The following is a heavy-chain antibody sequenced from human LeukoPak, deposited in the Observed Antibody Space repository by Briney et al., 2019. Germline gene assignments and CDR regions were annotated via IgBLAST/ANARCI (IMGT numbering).Heavy chain of an antibody. V-gene: IGHV4-59*12. CDR1: GGSFSGYY. D-gene: IGHD5-24*01. J-gene: IGHJ4*02. CDR2: IYYSGST. CDR3: ASRVEMATIRYYFDY. Sequence: SETLSLTCAVYGGSFSGYYWSWIRQPPGKGLEWIGYIYYSGSTNYNPSLKSRVTISVDTSKNQFSLKLSSVTAADTAVYYCASRVEMATIRYYFDYWGQGTLVTVSS.